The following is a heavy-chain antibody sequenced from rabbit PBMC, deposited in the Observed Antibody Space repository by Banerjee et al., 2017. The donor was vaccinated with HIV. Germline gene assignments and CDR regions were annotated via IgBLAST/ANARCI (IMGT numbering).Heavy chain of an antibody. CDR2: IYTGSSGST. J-gene: IGHJ4*01. CDR3: ARYSSGWDYFDL. Sequence: QSLEESGGDLVKPGASLTLTCTASGFTLSSYWMCWVRQAPGKRPEWIACIYTGSSGSTYYASWAKGRFTISKTSSTTVTLQMTSLTAADTATYFCARYSSGWDYFDLWGQGTLVTVS. V-gene: IGHV1S40*01. CDR1: GFTLSSYW. D-gene: IGHD4-1*01.